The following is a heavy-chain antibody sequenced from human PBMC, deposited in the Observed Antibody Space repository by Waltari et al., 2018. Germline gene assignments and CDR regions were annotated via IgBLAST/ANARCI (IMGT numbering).Heavy chain of an antibody. CDR1: GFTFSNYW. D-gene: IGHD1-1*01. CDR2: ISSDGSLT. CDR3: VRALDF. V-gene: IGHV3-74*01. Sequence: EVQLVESGGGLVQPGGSLSLSCAGPGFTFSNYWMHWVRHAPGKGLVWVSQISSDGSLTSYADSVKDRFTISRDNAKNTLYLQMNSLRAEDTAVYYCVRALDFWGQGTMVTVSS. J-gene: IGHJ3*01.